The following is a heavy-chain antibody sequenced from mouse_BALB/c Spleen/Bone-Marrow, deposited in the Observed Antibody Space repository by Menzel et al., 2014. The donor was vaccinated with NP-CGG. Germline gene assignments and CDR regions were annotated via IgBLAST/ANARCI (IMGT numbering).Heavy chain of an antibody. CDR3: TRLRVYYFDY. CDR2: IYPSDSYT. J-gene: IGHJ2*01. Sequence: QVQLQQSGAELVRPGASVKLSCKASGYTFTSYWINWVKQRPGQGLEWIGNIYPSDSYTNYNQKFKDKATLTVDKSSSTAYMQLSSPTSEDSAVYYCTRLRVYYFDYWGQGPTLTVSS. CDR1: GYTFTSYW. V-gene: IGHV1-69*02.